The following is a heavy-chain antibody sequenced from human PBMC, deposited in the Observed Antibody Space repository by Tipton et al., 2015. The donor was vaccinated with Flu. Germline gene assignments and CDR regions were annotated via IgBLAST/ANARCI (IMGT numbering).Heavy chain of an antibody. CDR3: ARVRGRGGGDYSFYGMDV. J-gene: IGHJ6*02. Sequence: CAASGFTFSSYWMSWVRQAPGKGLEWVANIKQDGGEKYYVDSLKGRFTISRDNAKNSLYLQLNSLRAEDTALYYCARVRGRGGGDYSFYGMDVWGQGTTVTVSS. V-gene: IGHV3-7*01. CDR2: IKQDGGEK. D-gene: IGHD3-16*01. CDR1: GFTFSSYW.